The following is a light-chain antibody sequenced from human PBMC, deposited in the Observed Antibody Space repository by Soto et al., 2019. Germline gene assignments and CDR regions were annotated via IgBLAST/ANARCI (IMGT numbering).Light chain of an antibody. Sequence: EIVLTQSPATLSLSPGERATLSCRASQSVSSYLAWYQQKPGQAPRLLIYDASNRATGIPARFSGSGSGTDFTLTIXSLXXXXXXVYYCQQRSNWPITFGQGTRLEIK. J-gene: IGKJ5*01. CDR2: DAS. V-gene: IGKV3-11*01. CDR3: QQRSNWPIT. CDR1: QSVSSY.